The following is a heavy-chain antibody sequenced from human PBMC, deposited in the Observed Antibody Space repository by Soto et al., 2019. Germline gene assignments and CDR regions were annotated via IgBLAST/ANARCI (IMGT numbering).Heavy chain of an antibody. CDR3: ARILTIFGNYYFDY. CDR2: IFSNDEK. D-gene: IGHD3-3*01. V-gene: IGHV2-26*01. J-gene: IGHJ4*02. Sequence: ESGPTLVNPTETLTLTCTVSGFSLSNARMGVSWIRQPPGKALEWLAHIFSNDEKSYSTSLKSRLTISKDTSKSQVVLTMTNMDPVDTATYYCARILTIFGNYYFDYWGQGTLVTVSS. CDR1: GFSLSNARMG.